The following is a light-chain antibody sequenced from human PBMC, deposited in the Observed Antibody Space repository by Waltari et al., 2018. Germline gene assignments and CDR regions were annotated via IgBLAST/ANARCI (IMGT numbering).Light chain of an antibody. Sequence: DVVMTQSPLSLPVSLGQPASISCRSSQSLVHSDGHTYLAWFQQRPGQSPRRLIYKVSRRESGVPDRFSGSGSGTDFTLTINRVEAEDVGVYYGMQGTHWPPWTFGQGTKVEI. CDR2: KVS. J-gene: IGKJ1*01. CDR1: QSLVHSDGHTY. V-gene: IGKV2-30*02. CDR3: MQGTHWPPWT.